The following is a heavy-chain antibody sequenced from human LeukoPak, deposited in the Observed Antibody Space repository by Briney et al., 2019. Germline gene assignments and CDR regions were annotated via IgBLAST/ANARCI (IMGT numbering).Heavy chain of an antibody. CDR2: AGTTGDT. D-gene: IGHD1-26*01. J-gene: IGHJ4*02. Sequence: GGSLRLSCAASGFTFSTYDVHWVRHITGKGLEWISSAGTTGDTYYPGSVKGRFTISREDAKNSLYLQMNSLKAGDTAVYYCAIGRRASGFCFDFWGQGTLVTVSS. CDR3: AIGRRASGFCFDF. CDR1: GFTFSTYD. V-gene: IGHV3-13*01.